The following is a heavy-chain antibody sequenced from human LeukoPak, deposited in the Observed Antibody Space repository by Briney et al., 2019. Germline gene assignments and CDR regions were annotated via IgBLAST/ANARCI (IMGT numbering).Heavy chain of an antibody. J-gene: IGHJ4*02. V-gene: IGHV3-7*04. Sequence: PGGSLRLSCAVSGFSFTNFWMSWVRQAPGRGLEWVANIHPEGNEKYHVESVKGRFTISRDNTKNLLFLQMNGLRVEDTAVYHCARGDALSGDHWGQGTLVTVSS. CDR3: ARGDALSGDH. CDR2: IHPEGNEK. D-gene: IGHD2/OR15-2a*01. CDR1: GFSFTNFW.